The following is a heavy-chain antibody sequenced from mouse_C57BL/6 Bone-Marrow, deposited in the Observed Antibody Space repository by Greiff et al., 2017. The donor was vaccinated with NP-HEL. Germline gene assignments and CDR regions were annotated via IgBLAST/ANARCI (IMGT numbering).Heavy chain of an antibody. J-gene: IGHJ4*01. CDR1: EYEFPSHD. CDR3: ASLLYYAMDY. CDR2: INSDGGST. Sequence: EVKLVESGGGLVQPGGSLSLSCESNEYEFPSHDMSWVRKTPEKRLELVAAINSDGGSTYYPDTMERRFIISRDNTKKTLYLQMSSLRSEDTALYYCASLLYYAMDYWGQGTSVTVSS. V-gene: IGHV5-2*01. D-gene: IGHD2-10*01.